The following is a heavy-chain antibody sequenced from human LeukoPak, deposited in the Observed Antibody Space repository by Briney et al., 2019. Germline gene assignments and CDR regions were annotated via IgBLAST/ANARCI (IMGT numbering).Heavy chain of an antibody. D-gene: IGHD5-12*01. V-gene: IGHV1-2*02. Sequence: GASVKVSCKASGYTFTGYYMHWVRQAPGQGLEWMGWIKPNNGGTNYAQKFQGRVTMTRDTSISTAYMELSRLRSDDTAVYYCARVLVATGFDYWGQGTLVTVSS. J-gene: IGHJ4*02. CDR2: IKPNNGGT. CDR1: GYTFTGYY. CDR3: ARVLVATGFDY.